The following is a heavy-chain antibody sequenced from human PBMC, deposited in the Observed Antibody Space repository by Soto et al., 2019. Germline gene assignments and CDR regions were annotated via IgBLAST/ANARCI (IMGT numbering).Heavy chain of an antibody. CDR3: ARDGSLTGDAFDI. D-gene: IGHD7-27*01. CDR2: INPNSGGT. CDR1: GYTFTGYY. V-gene: IGHV1-2*04. J-gene: IGHJ3*02. Sequence: ASVKVSCKASGYTFTGYYMHWVRQAPGQGLEWMGWINPNSGGTNYAQKFQGWVTMTRDTSISTAYMELSRLRSDDTAVYYCARDGSLTGDAFDIWGQGTMVTVSS.